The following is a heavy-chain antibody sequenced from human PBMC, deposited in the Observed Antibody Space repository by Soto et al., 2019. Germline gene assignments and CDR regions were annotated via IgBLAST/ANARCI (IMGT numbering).Heavy chain of an antibody. V-gene: IGHV2-26*01. J-gene: IGHJ4*02. CDR1: GFSLSNARMG. CDR3: ARIRRYCSSTSCYSVFDY. CDR2: IFSNDEK. D-gene: IGHD2-2*01. Sequence: QVTLKESGPVLVKPTETLTLTCTVSGFSLSNARMGVSWIRQPPGKALEWLAHIFSNDEKSYSTSLKSRLTISKDTSKSQVVLTMTNMDPVDTATYYCARIRRYCSSTSCYSVFDYWGQGTLVTVSS.